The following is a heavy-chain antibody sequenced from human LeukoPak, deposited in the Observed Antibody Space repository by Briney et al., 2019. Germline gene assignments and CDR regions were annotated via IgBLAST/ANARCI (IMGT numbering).Heavy chain of an antibody. V-gene: IGHV1-46*01. J-gene: IGHJ4*02. D-gene: IGHD2-8*01. CDR2: INPSGGST. CDR1: GYTFTSYY. Sequence: ASVKVSCKASGYTFTSYYMHWVRQAPCQGLEWMGIINPSGGSTSYAQKFRGRVTMTRETSTSTVYMELSSLRSEDTAVYYCARADPLYIVLMVYATHLDYWGQGTLVTVSS. CDR3: ARADPLYIVLMVYATHLDY.